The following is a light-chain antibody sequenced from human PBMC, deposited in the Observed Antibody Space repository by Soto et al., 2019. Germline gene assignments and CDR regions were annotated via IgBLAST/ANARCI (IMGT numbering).Light chain of an antibody. CDR2: DTS. CDR1: QNVNGF. Sequence: DIVLTQFPAILSLSPGQRATLSCRASQNVNGFLAWYQQKPGQVPRLLMYDTSKRATGIPARFSGSGSGTEFTLTISTLQSEDSAVYYCQQYHKWPLTFGGGTKVDIK. V-gene: IGKV3-11*01. CDR3: QQYHKWPLT. J-gene: IGKJ4*01.